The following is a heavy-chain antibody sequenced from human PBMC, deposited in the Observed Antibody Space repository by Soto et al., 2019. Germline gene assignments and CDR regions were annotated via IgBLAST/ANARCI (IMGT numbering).Heavy chain of an antibody. CDR1: GGSISSGGYY. J-gene: IGHJ3*02. V-gene: IGHV4-31*03. CDR2: IYYSGST. D-gene: IGHD3-10*01. CDR3: AREPYHGSGSQNPAFDI. Sequence: QVQLQESGPGLVKPSQTLSLTCTVSGGSISSGGYYWSWIRQHPGKGLEWIGYIYYSGSTYYNPSLKSRVTISVDTSKNQFSLKLSSVTAVDTAVYYCAREPYHGSGSQNPAFDIWGQGTMVTVSS.